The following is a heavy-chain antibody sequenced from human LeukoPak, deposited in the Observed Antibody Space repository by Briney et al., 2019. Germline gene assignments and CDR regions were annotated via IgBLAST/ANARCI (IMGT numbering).Heavy chain of an antibody. CDR2: LSGSGGST. CDR3: AKDRAYSSSWYDY. V-gene: IGHV3-23*01. Sequence: GGSLRLSCAASGLTFSSYAMSWVRHPPGKGLVWVSGLSGSGGSTYYADSVKGRFTISRDNSKNTLFLQMNSLRAEDTAVYYCAKDRAYSSSWYDYWGQGTLVTVSS. J-gene: IGHJ4*02. D-gene: IGHD6-13*01. CDR1: GLTFSSYA.